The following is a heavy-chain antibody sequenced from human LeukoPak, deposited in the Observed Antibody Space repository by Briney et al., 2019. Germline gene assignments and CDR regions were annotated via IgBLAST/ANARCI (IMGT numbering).Heavy chain of an antibody. J-gene: IGHJ4*02. CDR1: GFTFSSYA. CDR2: TSGRGGST. CDR3: AKDPMEISYYYDSSGSPG. V-gene: IGHV3-23*01. D-gene: IGHD3-22*01. Sequence: PGGSLRLSCAASGFTFSSYAMSWVRQAPGKGLEWVSATSGRGGSTHYADSVKGRFTISRDNSKNTLYLQMNSLRAEDTAVYYCAKDPMEISYYYDSSGSPGWGQGTLVTVSS.